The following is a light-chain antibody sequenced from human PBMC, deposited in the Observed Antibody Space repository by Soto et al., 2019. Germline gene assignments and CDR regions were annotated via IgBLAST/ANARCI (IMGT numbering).Light chain of an antibody. CDR3: QHYDSARWT. J-gene: IGKJ1*01. V-gene: IGKV3-20*01. CDR1: QSVSSR. CDR2: GAS. Sequence: EIVMTQSPATLSVSPGERATLSCRASQSVSSRLAWYQHKPGQAPRLLISGASSRATGIPDRFSGSGSGTDFSLTISRLEPEDFAVYYCQHYDSARWTFGLGTKVDIK.